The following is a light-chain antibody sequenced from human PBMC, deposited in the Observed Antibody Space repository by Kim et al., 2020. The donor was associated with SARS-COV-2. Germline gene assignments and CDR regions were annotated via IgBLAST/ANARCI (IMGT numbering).Light chain of an antibody. J-gene: IGLJ2*01. CDR3: QAWDSTTVV. CDR1: KLGDNF. Sequence: FSPDQTTSLPCSGNKLGDNFVCWYQQRPGQSPVLVIYQDTKRPSGIPERFSGSNSGNTATLTISGTQAMDEADYYCQAWDSTTVVFGGGTQLTVL. CDR2: QDT. V-gene: IGLV3-1*01.